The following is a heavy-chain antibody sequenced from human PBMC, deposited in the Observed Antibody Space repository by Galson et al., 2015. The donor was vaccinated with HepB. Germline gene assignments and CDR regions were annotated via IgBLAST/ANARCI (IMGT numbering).Heavy chain of an antibody. CDR3: ARDNASSWYFNHYYGMDV. V-gene: IGHV3-74*01. D-gene: IGHD6-13*01. Sequence: SLRLSCAASGFTFSFYWMHWVRQAPRKGLVWVSRINNDGTTTNYADSVKGRFTISRDNSKNTLYLQMKSLRAEDTAVYYCARDNASSWYFNHYYGMDVWGHGTTGTVSS. J-gene: IGHJ6*02. CDR2: INNDGTTT. CDR1: GFTFSFYW.